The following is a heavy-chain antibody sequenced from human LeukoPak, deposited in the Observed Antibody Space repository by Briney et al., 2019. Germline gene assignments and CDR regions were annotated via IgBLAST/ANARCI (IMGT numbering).Heavy chain of an antibody. CDR2: ISGSGGGT. CDR1: GFTFSSYA. CDR3: AKDKVAAAPNWFDP. J-gene: IGHJ5*02. D-gene: IGHD6-13*01. V-gene: IGHV3-23*01. Sequence: GGSLRLSCAASGFTFSSYAMSWVRQAPGKGLVWVSGISGSGGGTNYADSVKGRFTISRDNSKNTLYLQMDSLRVEDTAVYYCAKDKVAAAPNWFDPWGQGTLVTVSS.